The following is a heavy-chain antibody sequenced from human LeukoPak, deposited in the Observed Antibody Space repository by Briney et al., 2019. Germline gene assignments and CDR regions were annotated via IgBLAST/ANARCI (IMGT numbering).Heavy chain of an antibody. V-gene: IGHV3-74*01. J-gene: IGHJ4*02. Sequence: PGGSLRLSCAASGFTFSSYWMHWVRQAPGKGLVWVSRINSDGSSTSYADSVKGRFTISRDNSKNTLCLQMNSLRAEDTAVYYCAKSLKLLSPPYYFDYWGQGTLVTVSS. CDR2: INSDGSST. CDR1: GFTFSSYW. D-gene: IGHD2-2*01. CDR3: AKSLKLLSPPYYFDY.